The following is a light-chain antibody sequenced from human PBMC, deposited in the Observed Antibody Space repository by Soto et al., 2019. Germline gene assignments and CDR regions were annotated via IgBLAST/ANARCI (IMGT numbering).Light chain of an antibody. V-gene: IGKV1-39*01. CDR3: QQSYIAPWT. CDR1: QPVTNY. Sequence: DIHITHSPSSLSASVGDRVTITCRASQPVTNYLSWYQQKPGKAPTLLIYAASRLQSGVPSRFSAGGSGTEFTLSINSLLPEDFATYYCQQSYIAPWTFGQGTKVDIK. J-gene: IGKJ1*01. CDR2: AAS.